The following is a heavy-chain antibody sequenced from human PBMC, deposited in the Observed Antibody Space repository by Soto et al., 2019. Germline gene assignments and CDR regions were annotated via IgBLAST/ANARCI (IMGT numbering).Heavy chain of an antibody. CDR1: GFTFSSYW. D-gene: IGHD3-3*01. Sequence: GGSLRLSCAASGFTFSSYWMHWVRQAPGKGLVWVSRINSDGSSTSYAGSVKGRFTISRDNSKNTLYLQMNSLRAEDTAVYYCAKLGVFWSGYVDYWGQGTLVTVSS. CDR3: AKLGVFWSGYVDY. V-gene: IGHV3-74*01. J-gene: IGHJ4*02. CDR2: INSDGSST.